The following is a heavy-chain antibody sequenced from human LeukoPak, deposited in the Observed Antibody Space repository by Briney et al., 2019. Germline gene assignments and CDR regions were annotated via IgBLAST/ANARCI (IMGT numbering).Heavy chain of an antibody. Sequence: ASVKVSCKASGYTFTGYYLHWVRQAPGQGLEWMGWINPNSGTTRYAQNFQGRVTMTRDTSISTAYMELRRLRSDDTAEYYCAGGGSGSYLDAFDMWGQGTMVAVSS. CDR2: INPNSGTT. CDR1: GYTFTGYY. D-gene: IGHD3-10*01. CDR3: AGGGSGSYLDAFDM. V-gene: IGHV1-2*02. J-gene: IGHJ3*02.